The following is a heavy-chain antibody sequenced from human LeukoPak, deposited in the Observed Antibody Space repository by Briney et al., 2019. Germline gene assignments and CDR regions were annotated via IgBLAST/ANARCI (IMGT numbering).Heavy chain of an antibody. V-gene: IGHV3-7*01. Sequence: PGGSLRLPCAASGFTFSSYWMSWVRQAPGKGLEWVANIKQDGSEKYYVDSVKGRFTISRDNAKNSLYLQMNSLRAEDTAVYYCARDSDTEYDSSGFFDYWGQGTLVTVSP. CDR2: IKQDGSEK. CDR1: GFTFSSYW. D-gene: IGHD3-22*01. CDR3: ARDSDTEYDSSGFFDY. J-gene: IGHJ4*02.